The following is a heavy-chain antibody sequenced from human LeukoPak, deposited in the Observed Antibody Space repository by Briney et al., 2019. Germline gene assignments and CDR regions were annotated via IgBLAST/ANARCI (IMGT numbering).Heavy chain of an antibody. V-gene: IGHV4-39*07. Sequence: SETLSLTCTVSGGSISSSNYYWGWIRQPPGKGLEWIASISYSGSTYFNPSVKSRVTISRDTSKNQFSLKLSSVTAADTAVYYCARVGLYYGSGDYWGQGTLVTVSS. J-gene: IGHJ4*02. D-gene: IGHD3-10*01. CDR1: GGSISSSNYY. CDR2: ISYSGST. CDR3: ARVGLYYGSGDY.